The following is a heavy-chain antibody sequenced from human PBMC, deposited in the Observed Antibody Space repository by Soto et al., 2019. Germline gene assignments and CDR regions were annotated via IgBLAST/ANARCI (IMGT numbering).Heavy chain of an antibody. Sequence: GGSLRLSCAASGFTFSTYAMSWVRQAPGKGLEWVSSINSGGVSTYYTDSVKGRFTISRDNSKNTLYLQMDSLRAEDTAVYYCAKDLDPYPIPTSTLDYRGQGTLVTVSS. CDR2: INSGGVST. D-gene: IGHD3-3*01. V-gene: IGHV3-23*01. CDR3: AKDLDPYPIPTSTLDY. J-gene: IGHJ4*02. CDR1: GFTFSTYA.